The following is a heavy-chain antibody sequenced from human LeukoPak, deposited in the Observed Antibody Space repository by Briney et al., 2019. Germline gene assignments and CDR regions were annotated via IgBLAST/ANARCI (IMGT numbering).Heavy chain of an antibody. J-gene: IGHJ4*02. CDR2: ISSSGSTI. V-gene: IGHV3-48*03. CDR1: GFTFSSYE. D-gene: IGHD6-6*01. CDR3: ARGEKYSSSSVDY. Sequence: GGSLRLSCAASGFTFSSYEMNWVRQAPGKGLEWVSYISSSGSTIYYADSVKGRFTISRDNAKNSLYLQMNSLRAEDTAVYYCARGEKYSSSSVDYWGQGTLVTVSS.